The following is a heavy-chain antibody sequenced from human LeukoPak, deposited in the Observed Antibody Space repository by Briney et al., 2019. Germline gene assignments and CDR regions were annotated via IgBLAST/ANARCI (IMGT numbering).Heavy chain of an antibody. CDR1: GGSISSYF. J-gene: IGHJ4*02. CDR2: IYYSGGT. D-gene: IGHD6-13*01. V-gene: IGHV4-59*08. Sequence: KPSETLSLTCTVSGGSISSYFWSWIRQPPGKGLEWIGYIYYSGGTNYNPSLKSRVTISVDTSKNQFSLKLNSVTAADTAVYYCARHAIAAPGTGPWGQGTLVTVSS. CDR3: ARHAIAAPGTGP.